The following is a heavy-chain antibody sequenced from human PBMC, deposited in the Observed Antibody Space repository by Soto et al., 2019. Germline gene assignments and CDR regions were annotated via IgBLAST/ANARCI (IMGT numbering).Heavy chain of an antibody. Sequence: ASVTLSLTCSVFGDSITNFHWSWIWQPLGKGLEWIGYVYFSGRTKYNPSLKSRVIMSIDTFKNEFSLKGTSVTAADSAAYFCAAYDSEGYFDYWGQRALVTVSS. CDR2: VYFSGRT. D-gene: IGHD3-9*01. CDR1: GDSITNFH. J-gene: IGHJ4*02. V-gene: IGHV4-59*03. CDR3: AAYDSEGYFDY.